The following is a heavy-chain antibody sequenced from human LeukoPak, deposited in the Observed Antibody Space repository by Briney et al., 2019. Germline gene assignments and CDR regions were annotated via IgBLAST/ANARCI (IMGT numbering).Heavy chain of an antibody. D-gene: IGHD2-15*01. CDR2: INTNNGVT. CDR3: ARDRAVAHLYYYMDV. CDR1: GLTFTGVNY. J-gene: IGHJ6*03. Sequence: ASVKVSCEASGLTFTGVNYIHWVRQAPGQGPEWMGWINTNNGVTDYARKFQGRVTMTRDTSISIAYMELSRLRSDDTAVYYCARDRAVAHLYYYMDVWGKGTTVTVSS. V-gene: IGHV1-2*02.